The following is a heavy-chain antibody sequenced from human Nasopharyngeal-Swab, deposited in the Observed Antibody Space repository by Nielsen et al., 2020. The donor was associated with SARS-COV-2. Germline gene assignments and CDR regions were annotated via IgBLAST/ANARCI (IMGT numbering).Heavy chain of an antibody. J-gene: IGHJ4*02. Sequence: SDTLSLTCTVSGGSISSYYWSWIRQPPGKGLEWIGYIYYSGSTNYNPSLKSRVTISVDTSKNQFSLKLSSVTAANTAVYYCARGEMATTSFDYWGQGTLVTVSS. D-gene: IGHD5-24*01. CDR1: GGSISSYY. CDR2: IYYSGST. CDR3: ARGEMATTSFDY. V-gene: IGHV4-59*01.